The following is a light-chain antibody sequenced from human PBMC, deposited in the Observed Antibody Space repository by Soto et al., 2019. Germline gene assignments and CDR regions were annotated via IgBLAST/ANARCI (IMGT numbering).Light chain of an antibody. Sequence: DIQMTQSPSSLSASVGDRVTITCQASQDISNYLNWYQHKPGKPPKLLIYDASNLETGVPSRFSGSGSGKDFTFTISSLQTEDVETYYCQQYEDLPLSFGPGTKVDF. CDR3: QQYEDLPLS. CDR2: DAS. V-gene: IGKV1-33*01. CDR1: QDISNY. J-gene: IGKJ3*01.